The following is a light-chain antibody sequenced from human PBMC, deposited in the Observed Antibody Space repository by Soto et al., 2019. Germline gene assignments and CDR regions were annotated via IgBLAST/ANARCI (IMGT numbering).Light chain of an antibody. V-gene: IGKV3-11*01. Sequence: EIVLTQSPATLPLSPGERATLSCRASQSVSSFLAWYQQKPGQAPRLLIYDASHSATGIPARCSGSGSGTDFTLTISSIEPEDFAVDYCQQRSNWPKTFGQGTKVEIK. CDR3: QQRSNWPKT. CDR2: DAS. J-gene: IGKJ1*01. CDR1: QSVSSF.